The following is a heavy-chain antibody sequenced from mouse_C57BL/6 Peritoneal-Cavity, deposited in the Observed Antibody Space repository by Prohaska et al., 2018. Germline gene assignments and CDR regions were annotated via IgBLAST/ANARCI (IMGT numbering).Heavy chain of an antibody. V-gene: IGHV1-15*01. CDR2: IDPETGGT. CDR1: GYTFTDYE. CDR3: TRSHYYGSSFYAMDY. J-gene: IGHJ4*01. Sequence: QVQLQQSGAELVRPGASVTLSCEASGYTFTDYEMHWVKQTPVHGLEWIGAIDPETGGTAYNQKFKGKAILTADKSSSTAYMELRSLTSEDSAVYYCTRSHYYGSSFYAMDYWGQGTSATVSS. D-gene: IGHD1-1*01.